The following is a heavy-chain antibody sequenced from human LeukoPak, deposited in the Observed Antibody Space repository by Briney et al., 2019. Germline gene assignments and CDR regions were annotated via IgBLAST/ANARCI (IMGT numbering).Heavy chain of an antibody. V-gene: IGHV1-2*02. Sequence: ASVKISCKASGYTFTGYYINWVRQAPGQAPEWVGWVNPNTGGTRYAQKFQGRVAMTRDTSITTAFMELRGLTFDDTAVFYCVREAGPLDWGQGTLVTVSS. CDR1: GYTFTGYY. J-gene: IGHJ4*02. CDR3: VREAGPLD. CDR2: VNPNTGGT.